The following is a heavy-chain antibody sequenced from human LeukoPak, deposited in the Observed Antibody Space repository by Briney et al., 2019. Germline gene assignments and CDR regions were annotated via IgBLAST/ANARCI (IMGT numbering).Heavy chain of an antibody. V-gene: IGHV4-34*01. CDR2: INHSGST. CDR3: AREGGGSYSYYYYYYMDV. D-gene: IGHD1-26*01. J-gene: IGHJ6*03. Sequence: SETLSLTCAVYGGSFSGYYWSWIRQPPGKVLEWIGEINHSGSTNYNPSLKSRVTISVDTSKNQFSLKLSSVTAADTAVYYCAREGGGSYSYYYYYYMDVWGKGTTVTISS. CDR1: GGSFSGYY.